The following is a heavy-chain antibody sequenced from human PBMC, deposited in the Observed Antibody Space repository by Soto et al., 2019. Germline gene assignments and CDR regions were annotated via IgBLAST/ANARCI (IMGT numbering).Heavy chain of an antibody. D-gene: IGHD3-3*01. V-gene: IGHV3-23*01. J-gene: IGHJ4*02. CDR2: ISGSGGST. CDR3: ATLGRYYDFWSGYGR. CDR1: GFTFSSYA. Sequence: GGSLRLSCAASGFTFSSYAMSWVRQAPGKGLEWVSAISGSGGSTYYADSVKGRFTISRDNSKNTLYLQMNSLRAEDTAVYYCATLGRYYDFWSGYGRWGQGTLVTVSS.